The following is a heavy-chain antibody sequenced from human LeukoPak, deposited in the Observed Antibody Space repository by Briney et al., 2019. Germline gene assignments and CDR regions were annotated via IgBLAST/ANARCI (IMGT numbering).Heavy chain of an antibody. D-gene: IGHD4-11*01. V-gene: IGHV3-30*18. Sequence: GGSLRLSCAASGFSFSSYGMHWVRQAPGKGLEWVAVISNDGSITKYGDSVKGRFTISRDNSKNTLYVQMNSLRTDDAVVYYCAKSKSPYPMDYIFDFWGQGTLVTVSS. J-gene: IGHJ4*02. CDR2: ISNDGSIT. CDR3: AKSKSPYPMDYIFDF. CDR1: GFSFSSYG.